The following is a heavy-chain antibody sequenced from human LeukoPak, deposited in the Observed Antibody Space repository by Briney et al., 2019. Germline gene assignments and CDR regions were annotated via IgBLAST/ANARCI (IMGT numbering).Heavy chain of an antibody. Sequence: SETLSLTCTVSGGSFSSSTYYWGWIRQPPGKGLEWIGSIYHSGSTYYNPSLKSRVTISLDKSKNQFSLKLSSVTATDTAIYYCARGGGSPRNWGQGTLVTVSS. CDR2: IYHSGST. CDR3: ARGGGSPRN. CDR1: GGSFSSSTYY. D-gene: IGHD3-10*01. V-gene: IGHV4-39*07. J-gene: IGHJ4*02.